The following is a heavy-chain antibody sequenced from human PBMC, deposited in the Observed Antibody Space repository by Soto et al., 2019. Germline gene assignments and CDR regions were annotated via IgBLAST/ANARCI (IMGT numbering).Heavy chain of an antibody. Sequence: PGGSLRLSCAASGFTVRSYAMSWVRQAPGKGLEWVSVISGSGGNTNYADSVKGRFTISRDNSKNTLYLQMNSLRAEDTAVYYCAKDSDFVSGAFDIWGQGTMVTVS. CDR2: ISGSGGNT. CDR3: AKDSDFVSGAFDI. CDR1: GFTVRSYA. J-gene: IGHJ3*02. V-gene: IGHV3-23*01. D-gene: IGHD3-10*01.